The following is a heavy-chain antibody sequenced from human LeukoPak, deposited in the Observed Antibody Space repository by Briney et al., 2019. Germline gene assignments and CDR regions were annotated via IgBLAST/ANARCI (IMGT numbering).Heavy chain of an antibody. V-gene: IGHV4-39*01. J-gene: IGHJ4*02. CDR2: IYYIGNT. Sequence: PWETLSLTCTVSGVSISSSYSYWGWIRQPPGMGLEWIGSIYYIGNTYYNASLKSQVSISIDTSKNQFSLKLTSVTAADTAVYYCARQTGSGLFILPGGQGTLVTVSS. D-gene: IGHD3/OR15-3a*01. CDR1: GVSISSSYSY. CDR3: ARQTGSGLFILP.